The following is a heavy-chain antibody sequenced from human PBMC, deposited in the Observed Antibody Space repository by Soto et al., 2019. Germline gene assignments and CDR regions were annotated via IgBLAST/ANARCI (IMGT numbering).Heavy chain of an antibody. D-gene: IGHD3-3*01. V-gene: IGHV3-53*04. CDR1: GFTVSSNY. CDR2: IYSGGST. Sequence: GESLKISCAASGFTVSSNYMSWVRQAPGKGLEWVSVIYSGGSTYYADSVKGRFTISRHNSKNTLYLQMNSLRAEDTAVYYCATSMYDFWSGYHPQDYYYYGMDVWGQGTTVTVSS. J-gene: IGHJ6*02. CDR3: ATSMYDFWSGYHPQDYYYYGMDV.